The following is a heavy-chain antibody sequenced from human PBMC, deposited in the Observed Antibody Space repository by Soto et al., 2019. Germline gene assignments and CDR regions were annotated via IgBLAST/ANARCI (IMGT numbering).Heavy chain of an antibody. D-gene: IGHD2-21*02. CDR2: ISAYNGNT. V-gene: IGHV1-18*04. CDR1: GYTFTSYG. J-gene: IGHJ5*02. CDR3: ARDLANIVVATAMGNWFDP. Sequence: ASVKVSCKASGYTFTSYGISWVRQAPGQGLEWMGWISAYNGNTNYAQKLQGRVTMTTDTSTSTAYMELRSLRSDDTAVYYCARDLANIVVATAMGNWFDPWGQGTLVTVSS.